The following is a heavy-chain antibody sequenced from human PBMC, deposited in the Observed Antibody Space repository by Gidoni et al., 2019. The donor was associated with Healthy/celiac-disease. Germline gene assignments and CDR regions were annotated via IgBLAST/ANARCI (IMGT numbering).Heavy chain of an antibody. CDR1: GYSFTSYW. CDR3: ARRGDFWSGYTYFDY. V-gene: IGHV5-51*03. Sequence: EVQLVQSGAEVKKPGESLKISCKGSGYSFTSYWIGWVRQMPGKGLALMGIIYPGDSDTRYSPSFQGQVTISADKSISTAYLQWSSLKASDTAMYYCARRGDFWSGYTYFDYWGQGTLVTVSS. D-gene: IGHD3-3*01. CDR2: IYPGDSDT. J-gene: IGHJ4*02.